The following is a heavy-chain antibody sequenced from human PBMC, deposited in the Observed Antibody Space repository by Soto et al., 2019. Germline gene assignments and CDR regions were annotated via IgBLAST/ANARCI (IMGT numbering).Heavy chain of an antibody. Sequence: SETLSLTCTVSGGSISSSTYYWGWIRQSPGKGLEWIGSIYYSGSTYYNPSLKSRVTISVDTSKNQFSLKLSSVTAADTAVYYCDRVGYDSSGYLDAFDIWGQGTMVT. CDR3: DRVGYDSSGYLDAFDI. J-gene: IGHJ3*02. CDR2: IYYSGST. V-gene: IGHV4-39*07. CDR1: GGSISSSTYY. D-gene: IGHD3-22*01.